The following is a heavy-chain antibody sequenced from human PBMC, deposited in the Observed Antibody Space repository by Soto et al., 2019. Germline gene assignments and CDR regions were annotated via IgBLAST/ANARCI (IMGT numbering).Heavy chain of an antibody. J-gene: IGHJ6*02. V-gene: IGHV4-39*01. D-gene: IGHD2-15*01. Sequence: SETLSLTCSVSGYSFSSSDYYWAWIRQPPGKGLEWIGSMLYSGRTYYNPSLKSRVTLSVDTSKNQFSVRLNSVTASGTAVYYCAPLSVSLSGPYGIHVRGQGTTVTVSS. CDR3: APLSVSLSGPYGIHV. CDR1: GYSFSSSDYY. CDR2: MLYSGRT.